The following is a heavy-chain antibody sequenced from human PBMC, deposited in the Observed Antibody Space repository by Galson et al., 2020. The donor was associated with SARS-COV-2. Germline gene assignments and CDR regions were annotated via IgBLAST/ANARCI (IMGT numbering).Heavy chain of an antibody. J-gene: IGHJ4*02. CDR3: TTRLAVDETGGDFDY. D-gene: IGHD6-19*01. V-gene: IGHV3-73*01. CDR1: GFIFSDSV. Sequence: GGSLRLSCVTSGFIFSDSVIHWVRQASGKGLEWIGRIRSRSYSHATSYIASVKGRFIISRDDSKNTAFLQMNSLKFEDSAVYYCTTRLAVDETGGDFDYWSQGTLVTVSS. CDR2: IRSRSYSHAT.